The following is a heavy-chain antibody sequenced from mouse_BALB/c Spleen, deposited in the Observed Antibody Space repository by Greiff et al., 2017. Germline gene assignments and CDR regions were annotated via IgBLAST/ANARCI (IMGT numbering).Heavy chain of an antibody. CDR1: GFSLTSYD. J-gene: IGHJ3*01. CDR2: IWTGGGT. Sequence: VQLVESGPGLVAPSQSLSITCTVSGFSLTSYDISWIRQPPGKGLEWLGVIWTGGGTNYNSAFMSRLSISKDNSKSQVFLKMNSLQTDDTAIYYCVRQLGLRGFAYWGQGTLVTVSA. CDR3: VRQLGLRGFAY. D-gene: IGHD3-1*01. V-gene: IGHV2-9-2*01.